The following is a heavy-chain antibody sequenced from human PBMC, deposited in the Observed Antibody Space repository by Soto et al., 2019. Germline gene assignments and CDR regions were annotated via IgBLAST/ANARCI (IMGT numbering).Heavy chain of an antibody. CDR1: GFTFSSYW. D-gene: IGHD2-15*01. J-gene: IGHJ4*02. Sequence: EVQLVESGGGLVQPGGSLRLSCEASGFTFSSYWMNWVRQAPGKGLEWVAQINQAGSQKYYVDSVKGRFTISRDNTKNSLNLQKNSLRAEDTDVYYWARGYCSGGSCSQGYWGQGTLVTVSS. CDR3: ARGYCSGGSCSQGY. V-gene: IGHV3-7*04. CDR2: INQAGSQK.